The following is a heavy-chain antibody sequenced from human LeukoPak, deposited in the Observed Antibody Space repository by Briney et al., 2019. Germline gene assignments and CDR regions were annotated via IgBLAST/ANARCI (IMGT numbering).Heavy chain of an antibody. CDR2: IYSGGST. D-gene: IGHD3-3*01. J-gene: IGHJ4*02. CDR1: GFTVSSNY. Sequence: GGSLRLSCAASGFTVSSNYMSWVRQAPGKGLEWVSVIYSGGSTYYADSVKGRFTISRDNSKNTLYLQMNSLRAEDTAVYYCAKDSVDFWSGYYPFDYWGQGTLVTVSS. CDR3: AKDSVDFWSGYYPFDY. V-gene: IGHV3-53*01.